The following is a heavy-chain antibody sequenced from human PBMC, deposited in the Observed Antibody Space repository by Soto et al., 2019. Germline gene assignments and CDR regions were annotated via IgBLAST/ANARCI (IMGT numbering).Heavy chain of an antibody. Sequence: EVQLLESGGGLVQPGGSLRLSCAASGFTFSSYAMSWVRQAPGKGLEWVSAISGSGGSTYYADSVKGRFTISRDNSKNTLYLQMNSLRAEDTAVYYCAKVLYCTNGVCPMGWFDPWGQGTLVTVSS. CDR2: ISGSGGST. CDR3: AKVLYCTNGVCPMGWFDP. V-gene: IGHV3-23*01. D-gene: IGHD2-8*01. CDR1: GFTFSSYA. J-gene: IGHJ5*02.